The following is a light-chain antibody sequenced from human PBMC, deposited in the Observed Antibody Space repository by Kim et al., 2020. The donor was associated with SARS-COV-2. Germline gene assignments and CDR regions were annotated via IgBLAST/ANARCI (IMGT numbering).Light chain of an antibody. Sequence: SYELTQPPSVSVSPGQTASITCSGDNLGDNYACWYQQKPGQSPVLVISQDIKRPSGIPERFSGSNSLSTSTLPISGTLAMVDAHSYFQASYSSPVLFGG. CDR2: QDI. J-gene: IGLJ2*01. CDR3: QASYSSPVL. V-gene: IGLV3-1*01. CDR1: NLGDNY.